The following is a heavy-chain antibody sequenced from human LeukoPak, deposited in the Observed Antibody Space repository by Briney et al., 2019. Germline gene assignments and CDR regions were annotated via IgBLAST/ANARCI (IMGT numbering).Heavy chain of an antibody. CDR1: GFTFSKYA. D-gene: IGHD3-10*01. CDR2: ISGSGGGP. V-gene: IGHV3-23*01. J-gene: IGHJ4*02. CDR3: ARDRDGTGNYPLDY. Sequence: GGSLRLSCAASGFTFSKYAMSWARQAPGEGLECVSGISGSGGGPYYADSVKGRFTISRDNSKNTLYLQMNSLRADDTAVYYCARDRDGTGNYPLDYWGQGTLVIVSS.